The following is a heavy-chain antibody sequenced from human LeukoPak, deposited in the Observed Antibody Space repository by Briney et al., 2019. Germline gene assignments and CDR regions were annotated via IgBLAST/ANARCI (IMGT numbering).Heavy chain of an antibody. J-gene: IGHJ4*02. V-gene: IGHV4-39*07. CDR1: GGSISSSSYY. CDR2: IYYSGST. CDR3: ARDGSKRYFDY. Sequence: SETLSLTCTVSGGSISSSSYYWGWIRQPPGKGLEWIGSIYYSGSTYYNPSLKSRVTISVDTSKNQFSLKLSSVTAADTAVYYCARDGSKRYFDYWGQGIQVTVSS.